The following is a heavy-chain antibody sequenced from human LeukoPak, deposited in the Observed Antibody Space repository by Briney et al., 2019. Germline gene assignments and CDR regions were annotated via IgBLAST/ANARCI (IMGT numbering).Heavy chain of an antibody. CDR3: ARDWNSGYDLTGAWFDP. D-gene: IGHD5-12*01. Sequence: PSETLSLTCTVSGYSISSGYYWGWIRQPPGKGLEWIGSIYHSGSIYYNPSLKSRVTISVDTSKNQFSLKLSSVTAADTAVYYCARDWNSGYDLTGAWFDPWGQGTLVTVSS. CDR1: GYSISSGYY. V-gene: IGHV4-38-2*02. J-gene: IGHJ5*02. CDR2: IYHSGSI.